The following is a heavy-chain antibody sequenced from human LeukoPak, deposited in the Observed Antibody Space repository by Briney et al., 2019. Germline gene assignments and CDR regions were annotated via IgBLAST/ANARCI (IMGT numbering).Heavy chain of an antibody. CDR3: ARGTMVRGFSWFDP. CDR1: GGSISSYY. D-gene: IGHD3-10*01. CDR2: IYTSGST. J-gene: IGHJ5*02. V-gene: IGHV4-4*07. Sequence: SETLSLTCTVSGGSISSYYWSWIRQPAGKGLEWIGRIYTSGSTNYNPSLKSRVTMSVDTSKNQFSLKLSSVTAADTAVYYCARGTMVRGFSWFDPWGQGTLVTVSS.